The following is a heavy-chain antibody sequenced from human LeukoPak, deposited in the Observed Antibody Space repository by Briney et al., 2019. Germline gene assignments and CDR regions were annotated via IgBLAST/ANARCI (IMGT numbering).Heavy chain of an antibody. D-gene: IGHD6-19*01. CDR3: AKGHTTGWHFFDY. Sequence: GGSLRLSCAASGFTFSTYAMHWVRQASGKGLEWVAVISLDGSNKLYADSVKGRFTISRENSKNTLYLQMNSLRGEDTAVYYCAKGHTTGWHFFDYWGQGTLVTVSS. CDR2: ISLDGSNK. CDR1: GFTFSTYA. V-gene: IGHV3-30*18. J-gene: IGHJ4*02.